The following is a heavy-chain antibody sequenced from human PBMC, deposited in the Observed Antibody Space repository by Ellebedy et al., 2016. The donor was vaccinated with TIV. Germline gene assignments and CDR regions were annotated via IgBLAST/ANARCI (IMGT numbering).Heavy chain of an antibody. D-gene: IGHD1-26*01. J-gene: IGHJ4*02. CDR2: IYYSEST. Sequence: MPSETLSLTCTVSGVSIGSYYCTWIPPPPGKGLEWIGYIYYSESTDYKPSLKSRVTISLDTSTNQLSLELRSVTAADTAVYYCARLLRGTYYGGFDHWGQGTPVTVSS. V-gene: IGHV4-59*01. CDR3: ARLLRGTYYGGFDH. CDR1: GVSIGSYY.